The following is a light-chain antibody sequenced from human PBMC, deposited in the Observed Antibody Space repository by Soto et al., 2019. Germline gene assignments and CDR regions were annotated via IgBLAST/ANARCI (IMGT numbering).Light chain of an antibody. J-gene: IGKJ5*01. CDR3: LQLNSYLIT. Sequence: IQLPQSPSFLSASVGDGVTITCLASRGISSYLSWYHQKLWRAPKLLIYSACTLHTGVPSRFSGSVSGTGFTLTISSLNPEDFANYYCLQLNSYLITCGQVTRREI. V-gene: IGKV1-9*01. CDR2: SAC. CDR1: RGISSY.